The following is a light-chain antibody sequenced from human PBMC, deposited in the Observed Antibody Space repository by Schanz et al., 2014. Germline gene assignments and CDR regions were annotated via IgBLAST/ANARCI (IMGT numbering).Light chain of an antibody. Sequence: QSVLTQPPSASGTPGQRVTISCSGSSSNIGSTTVNWYQQLPGTAPKLLIYSSNQRPSGVPDRFSGSKSGTSASLAISGLQSDDEADYYCSTWDDILNGQGVFGGGTKLTVL. CDR3: STWDDILNGQGV. J-gene: IGLJ3*02. V-gene: IGLV1-44*01. CDR2: SSN. CDR1: SSNIGSTT.